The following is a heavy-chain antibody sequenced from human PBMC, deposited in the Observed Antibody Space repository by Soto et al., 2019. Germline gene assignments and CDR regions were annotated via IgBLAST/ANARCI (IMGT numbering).Heavy chain of an antibody. V-gene: IGHV3-30-3*01. Sequence: PGGSLRLSCAASGFTFSSYAMHWVRQAPGKGLEWVAFISYDGSNKYYADSVKGRFTISRDNSKNTLYLQMNSLRAEDTAVYYCARGYCSGGRCYAMDVWGQGTTVTVSS. CDR2: ISYDGSNK. J-gene: IGHJ6*02. D-gene: IGHD2-15*01. CDR1: GFTFSSYA. CDR3: ARGYCSGGRCYAMDV.